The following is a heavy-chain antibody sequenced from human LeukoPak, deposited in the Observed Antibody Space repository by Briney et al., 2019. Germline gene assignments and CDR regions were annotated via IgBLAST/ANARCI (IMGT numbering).Heavy chain of an antibody. Sequence: SVKVSCKASGYTFTSYGISWVRQAPGQGLEWMGGIIPIFGTANYAQKFQGRVTITADKSTSTAYMELSSLRSEDTAVYYCARDRDYDFWSGYYTGWYFDLWGRGTLVTVSS. V-gene: IGHV1-69*06. CDR1: GYTFTSYG. CDR2: IIPIFGTA. J-gene: IGHJ2*01. D-gene: IGHD3-3*01. CDR3: ARDRDYDFWSGYYTGWYFDL.